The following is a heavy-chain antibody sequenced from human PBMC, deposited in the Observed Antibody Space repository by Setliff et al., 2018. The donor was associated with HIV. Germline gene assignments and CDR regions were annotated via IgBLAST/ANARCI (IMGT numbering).Heavy chain of an antibody. CDR2: IWYDGGKK. CDR3: AKGPGYSSSWYYFNY. Sequence: PGGSLRLSCEVFGFGFSVYGSHWVRQAPGKGLEWVAVIWYDGGKKEYGDSVKGRFIISRDDSESTLFLQMNSLRADDTAVYYCAKGPGYSSSWYYFNYWGQGTLVTVSS. D-gene: IGHD6-13*01. J-gene: IGHJ4*02. V-gene: IGHV3-33*06. CDR1: GFGFSVYG.